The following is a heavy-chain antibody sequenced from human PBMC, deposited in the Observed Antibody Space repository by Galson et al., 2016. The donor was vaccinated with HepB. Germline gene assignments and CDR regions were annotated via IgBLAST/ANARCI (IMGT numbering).Heavy chain of an antibody. J-gene: IGHJ4*02. CDR3: AGSLYSSGWYAN. Sequence: CKASGYTFTRYAMHWVRQAPGQRLEWMGWINAGNGKTKYSQKFQGRVTMTRDTSARTAYMELSSLRSEDTAVYYCAGSLYSSGWYANWGQGTLVTISS. CDR2: INAGNGKT. CDR1: GYTFTRYA. V-gene: IGHV1-3*01. D-gene: IGHD6-19*01.